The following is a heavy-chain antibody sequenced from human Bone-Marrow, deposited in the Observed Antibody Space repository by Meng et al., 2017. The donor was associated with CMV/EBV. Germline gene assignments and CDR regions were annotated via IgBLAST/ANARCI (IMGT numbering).Heavy chain of an antibody. CDR1: GFTFSSYA. CDR2: ISYDGSNK. V-gene: IGHV3-30*04. Sequence: GESLKLSCAASGFTFSSYAMHWVRQAPGKGLEWVAVISYDGSNKYYADSVKGRFTISRDNSKNTLYLQMNSLRAEDTAVYYCARGGYSSGWTSDYWGQGTLVTVSS. D-gene: IGHD6-19*01. CDR3: ARGGYSSGWTSDY. J-gene: IGHJ4*02.